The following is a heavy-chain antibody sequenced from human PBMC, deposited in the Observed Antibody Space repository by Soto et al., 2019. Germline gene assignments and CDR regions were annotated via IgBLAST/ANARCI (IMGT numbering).Heavy chain of an antibody. V-gene: IGHV3-48*02. CDR1: VYIFSDYS. D-gene: IGHD3-9*01. CDR3: VRDSDWAFEI. J-gene: IGHJ3*02. Sequence: VGSLRLSCASSVYIFSDYSMNCVRQSPGKWLEWVSYIGTSRKYIFYRDSVRGRFNISRDNARNSLYLQLNSLRDEDTAVYYCVRDSDWAFEIWGQGTRVSVSS. CDR2: IGTSRKYI.